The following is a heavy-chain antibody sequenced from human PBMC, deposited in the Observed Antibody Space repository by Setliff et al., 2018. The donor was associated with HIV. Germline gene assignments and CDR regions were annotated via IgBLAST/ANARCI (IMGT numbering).Heavy chain of an antibody. CDR1: GGSISSGSYY. Sequence: SETLSLTCTVSGGSISSGSYYWSWIRQPAGKGLEWIGRIYTSGSTNYNPSLKSRVTISVDTSKNQFSLKLSSVTAADTAVYYCAREVGHRSGYYYGMDVWGQGTTVTVSS. V-gene: IGHV4-61*02. CDR3: AREVGHRSGYYYGMDV. CDR2: IYTSGST. J-gene: IGHJ6*02. D-gene: IGHD6-19*01.